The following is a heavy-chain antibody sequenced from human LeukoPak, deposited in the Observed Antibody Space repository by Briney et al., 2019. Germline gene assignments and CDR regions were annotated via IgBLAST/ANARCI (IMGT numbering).Heavy chain of an antibody. Sequence: SETLSLTCTVSGGSISSSSYYWGWIRQPPGKGLEWIGSIYYSGSTYYNPSLKSRVTISVDTSKNQFSLKLSSVTAADTAVYYCAREHEPRRGAFDIWGQGTMVTVSS. J-gene: IGHJ3*02. D-gene: IGHD3-10*01. CDR1: GGSISSSSYY. CDR3: AREHEPRRGAFDI. V-gene: IGHV4-39*02. CDR2: IYYSGST.